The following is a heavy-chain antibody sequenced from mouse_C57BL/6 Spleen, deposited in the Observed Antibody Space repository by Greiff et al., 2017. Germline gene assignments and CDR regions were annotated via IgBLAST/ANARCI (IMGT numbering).Heavy chain of an antibody. Sequence: EVQLVESGPELVKPGASVKMSCKASGYTFTDYNMHWVKQSHGKSLEWIGYINPNNGGTSYNQKFKGKATLTVNKSSSTAYMELRSLTSEDSAVYYCARGNYDYDEEAWFAYWGQGTLVTVSA. D-gene: IGHD2-4*01. V-gene: IGHV1-22*01. CDR3: ARGNYDYDEEAWFAY. CDR1: GYTFTDYN. J-gene: IGHJ3*01. CDR2: INPNNGGT.